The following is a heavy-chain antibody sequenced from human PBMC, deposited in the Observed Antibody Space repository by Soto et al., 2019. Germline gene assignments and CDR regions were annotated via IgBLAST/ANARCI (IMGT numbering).Heavy chain of an antibody. J-gene: IGHJ6*02. D-gene: IGHD3-3*01. CDR1: GHTFTSYC. Sequence: ASVKVSCKASGHTFTSYCISWVRQAPGQGLEWMGWISAYNGNTNYAQKLQGRVTMTTDTSTSTAYMELRSLRSDDTAVYYCARVRYYDFWSGSSSGYSYGRSGMDVWGQGTTVTVSS. CDR3: ARVRYYDFWSGSSSGYSYGRSGMDV. V-gene: IGHV1-18*04. CDR2: ISAYNGNT.